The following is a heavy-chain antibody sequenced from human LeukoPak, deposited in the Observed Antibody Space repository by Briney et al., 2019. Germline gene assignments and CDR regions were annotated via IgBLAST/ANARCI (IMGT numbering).Heavy chain of an antibody. CDR1: GFTFSSYA. D-gene: IGHD2-21*02. CDR3: AKSNCGGDCYWYYFDY. V-gene: IGHV3-23*01. J-gene: IGHJ4*02. Sequence: PGGSLRLSCAASGFTFSSYAMSWVRQAPGKGLEWVSAISGSGGSTYYADSVKGRFTISRDNSKNTLYLQMNSLRAEDTAVYYCAKSNCGGDCYWYYFDYWGQGTLVTVSS. CDR2: ISGSGGST.